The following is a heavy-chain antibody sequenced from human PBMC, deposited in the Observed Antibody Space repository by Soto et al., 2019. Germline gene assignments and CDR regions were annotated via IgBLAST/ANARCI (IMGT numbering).Heavy chain of an antibody. CDR1: GFTFTSSA. CDR3: AADRHCTSTSWYVYGMEV. Sequence: SGKISCKASGFTFTSSAVQWVRQARGQRLEWIGWIVVGSGNTNYAQKFQERVTITRDMSTSTAYMELSSLRSEDTAVYYCAADRHCTSTSWYVYGMEVWGQGTTVTVPS. D-gene: IGHD2-2*01. V-gene: IGHV1-58*01. CDR2: IVVGSGNT. J-gene: IGHJ6*02.